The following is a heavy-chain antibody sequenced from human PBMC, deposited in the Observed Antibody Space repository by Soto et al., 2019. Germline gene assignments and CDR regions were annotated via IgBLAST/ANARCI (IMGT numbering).Heavy chain of an antibody. V-gene: IGHV1-69*13. Sequence: SVKVSCKASGGTFSSYRINWVRQAPGQGLEWVGGIVPIRRTADYAQTFQGRVSITADESARTSYMELRGLRSQDTAVYYCARDSGAKLSSSWGQGTLVTVSS. CDR3: ARDSGAKLSSS. J-gene: IGHJ4*02. CDR1: GGTFSSYR. CDR2: IVPIRRTA. D-gene: IGHD6-13*01.